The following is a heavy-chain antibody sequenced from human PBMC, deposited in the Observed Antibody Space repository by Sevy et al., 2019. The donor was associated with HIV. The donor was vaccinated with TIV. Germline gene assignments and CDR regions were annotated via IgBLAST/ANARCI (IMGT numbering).Heavy chain of an antibody. CDR2: INSISTYI. D-gene: IGHD3-22*01. V-gene: IGHV3-21*01. J-gene: IGHJ4*02. Sequence: GGSLRLSCAASGFTFSSYRMHWVRQAPGKGLEWVSSINSISTYIYYADSVKGRFTISRDNAKNSLYLQMNSLRAEDTAVYYCARGPDYYDSSGYYYQWGQGTLVTVSS. CDR1: GFTFSSYR. CDR3: ARGPDYYDSSGYYYQ.